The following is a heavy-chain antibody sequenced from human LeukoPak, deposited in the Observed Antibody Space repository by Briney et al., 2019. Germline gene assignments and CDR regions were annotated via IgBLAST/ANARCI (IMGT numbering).Heavy chain of an antibody. CDR3: ARDYAVTTYYYYGMDV. CDR2: FDDSGNT. Sequence: SETLSLICTVSGGSISMYYRSWIRRPPGKGLEWIGYFDDSGNTNYNPSLKSQVTISVDKSKNQFSLKLSSVTAADTAVYYCARDYAVTTYYYYGMDVWGQGTTVTVSS. J-gene: IGHJ6*02. V-gene: IGHV4-59*08. CDR1: GGSISMYY. D-gene: IGHD3-16*01.